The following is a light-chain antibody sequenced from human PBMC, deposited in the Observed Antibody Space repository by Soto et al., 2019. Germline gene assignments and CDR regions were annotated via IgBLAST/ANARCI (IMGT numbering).Light chain of an antibody. CDR1: SGLSSDI. Sequence: QPVLTQSSSASASLGSSVKLTCTLSSGLSSDIIAWHQQQPGKAPRYLMKLEGSGSYNTGSGVPDRFSGSSSGADRYLTISNLQFEDEDDYYCETWVSNPYVFGTGTKVTVL. CDR2: LEGSGSY. V-gene: IGLV4-60*02. J-gene: IGLJ1*01. CDR3: ETWVSNPYV.